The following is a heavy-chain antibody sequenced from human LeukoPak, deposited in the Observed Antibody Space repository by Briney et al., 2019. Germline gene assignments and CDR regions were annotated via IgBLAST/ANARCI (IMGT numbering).Heavy chain of an antibody. CDR2: IYYSGST. J-gene: IGHJ5*02. CDR3: ARNTWIELWPNGDWFDP. D-gene: IGHD5-18*01. V-gene: IGHV4-59*01. CDR1: GGSISSYY. Sequence: SETLSLTCTVSGGSISSYYGSWLRQPPGKVLEWIGYIYYSGSTNYNPPLKSRVTISVDQSKNQFSLKLSSVTAEDTAVYYCARNTWIELWPNGDWFDPWGQGTLVTVSS.